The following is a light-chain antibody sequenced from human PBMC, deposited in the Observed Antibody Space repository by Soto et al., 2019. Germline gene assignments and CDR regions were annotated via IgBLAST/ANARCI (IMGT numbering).Light chain of an antibody. CDR3: QQYNNWPLT. V-gene: IGKV3-15*01. J-gene: IGKJ4*01. CDR2: GAS. Sequence: EIVLTQSPDTLSVSPGERATLSCRASQSVSSSLAWYQQKPGQAPRLLIYGASTRATGIPARFSGSGSGTEFTLTISSLQSEDFAVYYCQQYNNWPLTFGGRTKVEIK. CDR1: QSVSSS.